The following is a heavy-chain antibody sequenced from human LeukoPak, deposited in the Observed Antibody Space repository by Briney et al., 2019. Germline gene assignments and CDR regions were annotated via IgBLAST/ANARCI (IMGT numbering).Heavy chain of an antibody. CDR1: GFTFSTYA. D-gene: IGHD5-18*01. CDR3: ARVWRGNTYGPGDY. J-gene: IGHJ4*02. Sequence: PGGSLRLSCAASGFTFSTYAMSWVRQAPGKGLEWVSGVSGSGGGTYYADSVKGRFTVSRDNSKNTLHLQMSSLRVEDTAVYYCARVWRGNTYGPGDYWGQGTLVTASS. V-gene: IGHV3-23*01. CDR2: VSGSGGGT.